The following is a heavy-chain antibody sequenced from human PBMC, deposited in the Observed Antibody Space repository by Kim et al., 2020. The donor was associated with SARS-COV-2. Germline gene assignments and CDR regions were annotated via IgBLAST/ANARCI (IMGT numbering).Heavy chain of an antibody. D-gene: IGHD2-15*01. V-gene: IGHV3-23*01. J-gene: IGHJ6*02. CDR3: AKGVYGGNRCYYYYYGMDV. Sequence: GRYTISRDNSKNTLYLQMNSLRAEDTAVYYCAKGVYGGNRCYYYYYGMDVWGQGTTVTVSS.